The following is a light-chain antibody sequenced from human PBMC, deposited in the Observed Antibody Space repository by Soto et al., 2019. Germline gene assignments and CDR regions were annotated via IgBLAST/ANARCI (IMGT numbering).Light chain of an antibody. CDR3: WSYPRSTPFYV. CDR1: RTDVDGYDY. CDR2: DVY. V-gene: IGLV2-14*03. J-gene: IGLJ1*01. Sequence: QSVLTQPASVSGSPGQAIAISCAGVRTDVDGYDYVSWYQQHPGQAPQLIIYDVYNRPSGVSHRFSGSKSGDTASPPISGLQAEDEAVYYCWSYPRSTPFYVFGNGSKVTV.